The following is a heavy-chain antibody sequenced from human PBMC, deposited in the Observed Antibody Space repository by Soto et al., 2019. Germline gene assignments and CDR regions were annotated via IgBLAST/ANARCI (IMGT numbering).Heavy chain of an antibody. CDR2: INPSNST. CDR1: GYTFTSYY. J-gene: IGHJ5*02. Sequence: EASVKVSCKASGYTFTSYYMHWVRQAPGQGLEWMGIINPSNSTSYAQKFQGRVTMTRDTSTSTAYMELSSLRSEDTAVYYCATPSLYCGGDCYSPSHWFDPWGQGTLVTVSS. CDR3: ATPSLYCGGDCYSPSHWFDP. D-gene: IGHD2-21*02. V-gene: IGHV1-46*01.